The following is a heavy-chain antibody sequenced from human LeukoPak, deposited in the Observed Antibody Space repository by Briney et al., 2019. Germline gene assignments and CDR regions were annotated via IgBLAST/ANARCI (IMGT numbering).Heavy chain of an antibody. CDR3: ARAPGGYNTKELDY. CDR2: IYSGGST. Sequence: GGSLRLSCAASGFTFSSYGMSWVRQAPGKGLEWVSVIYSGGSTYYADSVKGRFTISRDNSKNTLYLQMNSLRAEDTAVYYCARAPGGYNTKELDYWGQGTLVTVSS. CDR1: GFTFSSYG. J-gene: IGHJ4*02. V-gene: IGHV3-53*01. D-gene: IGHD5-24*01.